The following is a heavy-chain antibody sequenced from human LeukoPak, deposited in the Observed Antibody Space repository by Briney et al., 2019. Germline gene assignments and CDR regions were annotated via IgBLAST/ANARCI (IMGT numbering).Heavy chain of an antibody. V-gene: IGHV3-23*01. J-gene: IGHJ4*02. D-gene: IGHD3-22*01. CDR3: AGLGYDSSGYYLDY. CDR1: GFTFSSYA. Sequence: GGSLRLSCAASGFTFSSYAMSWVRQVPGKGLEWVSAISGSGGSTYYADSVKGRFTISRDNSKNTLYLQMNSLRAEDTAVYYCAGLGYDSSGYYLDYWGQGTLVTVSS. CDR2: ISGSGGST.